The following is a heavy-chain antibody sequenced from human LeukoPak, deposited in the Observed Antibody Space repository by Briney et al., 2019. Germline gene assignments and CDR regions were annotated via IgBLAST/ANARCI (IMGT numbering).Heavy chain of an antibody. J-gene: IGHJ5*02. Sequence: SETLSLTCTVSGGSISSYYWSWIRQPPGKGLEWLGYIYYSGSTNYNPSLKSRVIISVDTSKNQFSLKLSSVTAADTAVYYCARVSTGGLDPWGQGTLVTVSS. CDR2: IYYSGST. V-gene: IGHV4-59*01. CDR1: GGSISSYY. D-gene: IGHD4-23*01. CDR3: ARVSTGGLDP.